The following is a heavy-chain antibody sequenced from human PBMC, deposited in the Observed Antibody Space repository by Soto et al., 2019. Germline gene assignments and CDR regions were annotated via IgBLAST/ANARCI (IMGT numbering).Heavy chain of an antibody. V-gene: IGHV4-4*02. CDR1: GGSISSSNW. D-gene: IGHD3-22*01. CDR3: ARERDYYDSSGPYWYLDL. CDR2: IYHSGST. J-gene: IGHJ2*01. Sequence: SETLSLTCAVSGGSISSSNWWSWVRQPPGKGLEWIGEIYHSGSTNYNPSLKSRVTISVDKSKNQFSLKLSSVTAADTAVYYCARERDYYDSSGPYWYLDLWGRGTLVTVSS.